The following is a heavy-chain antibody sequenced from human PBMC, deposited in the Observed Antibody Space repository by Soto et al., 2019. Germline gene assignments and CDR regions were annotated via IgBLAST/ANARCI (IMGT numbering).Heavy chain of an antibody. CDR1: RYSINSRY. J-gene: IGHJ4*02. CDR3: SRDQRWQEVVLWFGH. D-gene: IGHD2-21*01. CDR2: SRPSGDHR. V-gene: IGHV1-46*02. Sequence: CRYSINSRYRHWRHHAKETGLERMGESRPSGDHRAYEQKFQGRVTMNRDTSTSKVYMGLTSLRSDDTAVYYCSRDQRWQEVVLWFGHWGQRTLVIVS.